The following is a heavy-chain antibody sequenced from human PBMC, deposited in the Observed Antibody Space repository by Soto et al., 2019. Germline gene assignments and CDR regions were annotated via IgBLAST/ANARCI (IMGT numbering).Heavy chain of an antibody. V-gene: IGHV1-69*02. J-gene: IGHJ6*03. CDR3: AKTYYDFSYYYYMDV. D-gene: IGHD3-3*01. CDR2: IIPILGIA. CDR1: GGTFSSYT. Sequence: SVKVSCKASGGTFSSYTISWVRQAPGQGLEWMGRIIPILGIANYAQKFQGRVTITADKSTSTAYMELSSLRSEDTAVYYCAKTYYDFSYYYYMDVWGKGTTVTVSS.